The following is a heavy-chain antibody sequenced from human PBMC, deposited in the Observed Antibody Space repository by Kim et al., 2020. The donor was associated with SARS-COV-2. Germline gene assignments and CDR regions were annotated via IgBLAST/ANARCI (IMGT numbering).Heavy chain of an antibody. J-gene: IGHJ2*01. CDR1: GYTFTDYY. CDR2: INSDSGGT. V-gene: IGHV1-2*05. CDR3: ARL. Sequence: ASVKVSCTASGYTFTDYYIHWIRQAPGQGLEWMGRINSDSGGTNYIEKFQGRVTMTTDATISTAYLELHSLTSDDTGFYYCARLWGCGT.